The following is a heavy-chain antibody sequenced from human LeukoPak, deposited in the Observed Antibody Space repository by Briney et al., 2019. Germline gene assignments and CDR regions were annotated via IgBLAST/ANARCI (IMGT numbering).Heavy chain of an antibody. V-gene: IGHV4-39*01. CDR2: IYYSGIT. Sequence: PSETLSLTCTVSGDSISRSHYYWGWICQPPGKGLEWIGNIYYSGITYYNPSLKSRVTISVDTSRNQFSLKLSSVTAADTAVYYCARLEREVRDYWGQGTLVTVSS. CDR1: GDSISRSHYY. D-gene: IGHD5-24*01. CDR3: ARLEREVRDY. J-gene: IGHJ4*02.